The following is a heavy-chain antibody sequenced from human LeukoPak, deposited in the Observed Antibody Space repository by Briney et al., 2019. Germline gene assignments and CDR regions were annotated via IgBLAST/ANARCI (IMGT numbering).Heavy chain of an antibody. Sequence: SETLSLTCRVSGDSITSSYYWGWVRQPPGKGLEWIGSLSQSENTYYNPSLKSRVTISVDTSKNQFSLKLSSVTAADTAVYYCARDSVVVAALQAKPFDYWGQGTLVTVSS. D-gene: IGHD2-15*01. CDR1: GDSITSSYY. J-gene: IGHJ4*02. V-gene: IGHV4-38-2*02. CDR2: LSQSENT. CDR3: ARDSVVVAALQAKPFDY.